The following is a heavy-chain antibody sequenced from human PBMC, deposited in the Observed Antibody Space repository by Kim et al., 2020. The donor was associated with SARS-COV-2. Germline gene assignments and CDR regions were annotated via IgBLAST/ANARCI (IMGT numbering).Heavy chain of an antibody. V-gene: IGHV3-33*06. J-gene: IGHJ6*02. CDR1: GFTFNSYG. CDR2: ICYDGSNT. D-gene: IGHD4-17*01. Sequence: GGSLRLSCAASGFTFNSYGMHWVRQAPGKGLEWVAVICYDGSNTNYADSVKGRFTISRDNSKNTLYLQMNSLRAEDTAVYYCAKDFQDDYGDYGYNGMDVWGQGTMVTVSS. CDR3: AKDFQDDYGDYGYNGMDV.